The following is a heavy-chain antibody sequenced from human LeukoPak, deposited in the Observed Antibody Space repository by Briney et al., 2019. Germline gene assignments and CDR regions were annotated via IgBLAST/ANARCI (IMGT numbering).Heavy chain of an antibody. V-gene: IGHV4-59*08. D-gene: IGHD2-15*01. J-gene: IGHJ4*02. CDR2: IHYSGRT. CDR1: GASIGSDY. Sequence: PSETLSLTCTVSGASIGSDYRSWIRQPPGKGLEWIAYIHYSGRTDYNPSLKGRVAISINTSKTQVSLNLRFVTAADTAVYYCATLRGGGSAVFDYWGQGTLVTVSS. CDR3: ATLRGGGSAVFDY.